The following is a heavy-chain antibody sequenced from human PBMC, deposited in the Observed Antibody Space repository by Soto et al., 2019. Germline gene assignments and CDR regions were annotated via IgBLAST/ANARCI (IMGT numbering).Heavy chain of an antibody. Sequence: QVQLVESGGGVVQPGRSLILCCAASGFTFSSYGMHWVRQAPGKGLEWVAVISYDGSNKYYADSVKGRFTISRDNSKNTLYLQMISLRAEDTAVYYCAKDIRVWFGELLYYYYSMDVWGQGTTVTVSS. CDR1: GFTFSSYG. CDR2: ISYDGSNK. CDR3: AKDIRVWFGELLYYYYSMDV. V-gene: IGHV3-30*18. J-gene: IGHJ6*02. D-gene: IGHD3-10*01.